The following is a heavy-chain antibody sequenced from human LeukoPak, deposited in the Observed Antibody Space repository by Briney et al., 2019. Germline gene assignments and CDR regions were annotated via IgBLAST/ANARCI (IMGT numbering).Heavy chain of an antibody. D-gene: IGHD3-22*01. CDR2: IYFSGTA. V-gene: IGHV4-39*01. J-gene: IGHJ4*02. CDR1: GVRISHTNFY. Sequence: KSSETLSLTCSVSGVRISHTNFYWGWLRQPPGKGLEWIGGIYFSGTAHHSPSLKSRVSMSVDTTKNQFSLNLGSVTAADTALFYCARLTFFTYYYDSSDYKGFYFDYWGQGTLVTVSS. CDR3: ARLTFFTYYYDSSDYKGFYFDY.